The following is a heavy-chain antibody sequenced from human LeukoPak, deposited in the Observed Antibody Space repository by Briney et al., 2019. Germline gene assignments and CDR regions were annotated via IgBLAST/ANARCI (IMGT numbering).Heavy chain of an antibody. CDR1: GFTFSSYG. J-gene: IGHJ4*02. CDR2: ISGSGGST. Sequence: PGGSLRLSCAASGFTFSSYGMSWVRQAPGKGLEWVSAISGSGGSTYYADSVKGRSTISRDNSKNTLYLQMNSLRAEDTAVYYCATNSYYDILTGYYRSRVDYWGQGTLVTVSS. D-gene: IGHD3-9*01. CDR3: ATNSYYDILTGYYRSRVDY. V-gene: IGHV3-23*01.